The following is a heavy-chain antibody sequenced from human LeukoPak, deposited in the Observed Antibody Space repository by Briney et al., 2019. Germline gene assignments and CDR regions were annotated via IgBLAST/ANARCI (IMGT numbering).Heavy chain of an antibody. CDR3: ARGEQLVASDY. CDR2: IIPIFGTA. D-gene: IGHD6-6*01. Sequence: SVKVSCKASGGTFSIYAISWVRQAPGQGLEWMGGIIPIFGTANYAQKFQGRVTITTDESTSTAYLELSILRSEDTAVYCCARGEQLVASDYWGQGTLVTVSS. V-gene: IGHV1-69*05. J-gene: IGHJ4*02. CDR1: GGTFSIYA.